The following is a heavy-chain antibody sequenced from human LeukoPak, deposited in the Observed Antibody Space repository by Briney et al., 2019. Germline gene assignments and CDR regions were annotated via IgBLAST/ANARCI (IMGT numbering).Heavy chain of an antibody. CDR3: ARGGLFVVVVTDSPDY. D-gene: IGHD2-21*02. CDR1: GYTFTSYG. J-gene: IGHJ4*02. V-gene: IGHV1-18*01. Sequence: ASVKLSCKSSGYTFTSYGISWVRQAPGQGLEWMGWISAYNGNTNYAQKLQGRVTMTTDTSTSAAYMELRSLRSDDTAVYYCARGGLFVVVVTDSPDYWGQGTLVTVSS. CDR2: ISAYNGNT.